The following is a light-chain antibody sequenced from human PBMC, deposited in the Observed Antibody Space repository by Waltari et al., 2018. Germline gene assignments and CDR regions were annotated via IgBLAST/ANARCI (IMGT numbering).Light chain of an antibody. J-gene: IGKJ1*01. Sequence: DIVMTQSPDSLAVSLGERATINCKSSQSVFSRPNSKNYLAWFQQQPGQPPKLPIYWASTRESGVPERFSGSGSRTDFTLTISSLQAEDVAVYYCQQSYSSPRTFGQGTRVQIK. CDR2: WAS. CDR3: QQSYSSPRT. V-gene: IGKV4-1*01. CDR1: QSVFSRPNSKNY.